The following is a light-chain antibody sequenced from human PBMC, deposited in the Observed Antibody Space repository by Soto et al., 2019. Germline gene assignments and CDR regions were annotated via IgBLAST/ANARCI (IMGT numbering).Light chain of an antibody. CDR1: QSVADSN. CDR2: GAS. Sequence: EIVLTQSPGTLSLSSGEGATLSCRASQSVADSNLAWYQHKPGQPPRLLIYGASSRATGIPDRFSGSGSGTDLTLTINRLEPEDFAVYYCQQYGGSPWTFGKGTKVDI. J-gene: IGKJ1*01. CDR3: QQYGGSPWT. V-gene: IGKV3-20*01.